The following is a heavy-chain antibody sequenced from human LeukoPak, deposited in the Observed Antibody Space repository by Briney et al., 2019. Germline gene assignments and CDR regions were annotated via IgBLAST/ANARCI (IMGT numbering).Heavy chain of an antibody. D-gene: IGHD2-8*01. CDR1: GYTFTASY. J-gene: IGHJ6*04. Sequence: GASVTVSCKTSGYTFTASYIYWVRQAPGQGLEWMGRINPNSGDTDYAQKLQGRVTINRETAIKTAYMEVRRLTSDDTADYYCARSAEHCANGVCFTKHYMDVWGKGTTVTVSS. V-gene: IGHV1-2*02. CDR3: ARSAEHCANGVCFTKHYMDV. CDR2: INPNSGDT.